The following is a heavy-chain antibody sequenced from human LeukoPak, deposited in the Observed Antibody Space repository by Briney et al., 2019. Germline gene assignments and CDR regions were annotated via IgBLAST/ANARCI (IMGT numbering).Heavy chain of an antibody. D-gene: IGHD5-12*01. CDR2: ISGSGGST. V-gene: IGHV3-23*01. Sequence: GGSLRLSCAASGFTFSSYAMSWVRQAPGKGLEWVSAISGSGGSTYCADSVKGRFTISRDNSKNTLYLQMNSLRAEDTAVYYCAKDLGYSGYHHWGQGTLVTVSS. J-gene: IGHJ4*02. CDR1: GFTFSSYA. CDR3: AKDLGYSGYHH.